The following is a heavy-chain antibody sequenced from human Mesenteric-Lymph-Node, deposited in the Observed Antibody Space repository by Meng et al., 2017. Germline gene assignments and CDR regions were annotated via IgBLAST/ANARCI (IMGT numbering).Heavy chain of an antibody. D-gene: IGHD6-19*01. CDR1: GFNFDDRV. J-gene: IGHJ6*02. CDR3: ARDSPSERSGRYTDYGMDV. V-gene: IGHV3-9*01. Sequence: GGSLRLSCAASGFNFDDRVMNWVRQAPGKGLEWVSGISWNGATTAYADSVKGRFTISRDNAKNSLYLQMNSLRVDDTALYYCARDSPSERSGRYTDYGMDVWGQGTTVTVSS. CDR2: ISWNGATT.